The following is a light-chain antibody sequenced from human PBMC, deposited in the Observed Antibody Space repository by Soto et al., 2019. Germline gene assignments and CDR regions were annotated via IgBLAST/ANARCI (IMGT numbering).Light chain of an antibody. CDR1: TXDVGSYNL. J-gene: IGLJ1*01. V-gene: IGLV2-14*02. CDR3: SSYTSSSNPYV. Sequence: QSALTQPDSVSGSPGQSITISCTGTTXDVGSYNLVSWYQQHPDKAPKLMIYEGSKRPSGVSNRFSGSKSGNTASLTISGLQAEDESDYYCSSYTSSSNPYVFGTGTKVTLL. CDR2: EGS.